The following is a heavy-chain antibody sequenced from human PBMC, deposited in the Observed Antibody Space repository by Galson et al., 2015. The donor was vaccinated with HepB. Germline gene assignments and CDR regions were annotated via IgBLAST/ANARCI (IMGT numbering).Heavy chain of an antibody. Sequence: TLSLTCTVSGGSISSSAYYWGWIRQPPGKGLECIGTIYYTGSTYYNTSLMSRVTISVDTSKNEFSLKLSSVTAADTAVYFCASQFFDWLPSYFDSWGQGTLVTVSS. V-gene: IGHV4-39*01. CDR3: ASQFFDWLPSYFDS. CDR1: GGSISSSAYY. CDR2: IYYTGST. D-gene: IGHD3-9*01. J-gene: IGHJ4*02.